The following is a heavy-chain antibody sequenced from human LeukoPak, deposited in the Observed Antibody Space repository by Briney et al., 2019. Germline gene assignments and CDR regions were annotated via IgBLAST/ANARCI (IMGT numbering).Heavy chain of an antibody. CDR3: AKRSGYTTGWFFDF. CDR1: GFTFSSYS. Sequence: GGSLRLSCAASGFTFSSYSMNWVRQAPGKGLEWVSSISGSGDNTYYAESVKGRFTISRDNSKNTLFLQMNSLRAEDTAVFYCAKRSGYTTGWFFDFWGQGTLVTVSS. D-gene: IGHD6-19*01. V-gene: IGHV3-23*01. CDR2: ISGSGDNT. J-gene: IGHJ4*02.